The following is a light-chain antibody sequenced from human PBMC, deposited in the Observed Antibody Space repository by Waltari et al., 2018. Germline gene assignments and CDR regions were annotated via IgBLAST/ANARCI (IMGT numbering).Light chain of an antibody. V-gene: IGKV3-15*01. CDR3: QQYNNWPPHT. CDR2: GAS. J-gene: IGKJ4*01. Sequence: EIVMTQSPATLSVSPGERATLSCRASQSVNNKLAWYQQKPGQAPRLLIYGASTRDTGIPARFSSSGSGTEFTLTISSLQSEDVAVYYCQQYNNWPPHTFGGGTKVEIK. CDR1: QSVNNK.